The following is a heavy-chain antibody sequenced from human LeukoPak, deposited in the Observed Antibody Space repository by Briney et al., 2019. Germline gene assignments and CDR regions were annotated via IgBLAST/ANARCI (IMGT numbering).Heavy chain of an antibody. Sequence: PGRSLRLSCAASGFTFSRYGMHWVRQAPGKGLEWVAVISYDGTDKLYADSVQGRFTISRDNSKNTLYLQMNSLRAGDTAVYYCAKVGATSGLDFDYWGQGTLVTVSS. CDR1: GFTFSRYG. CDR3: AKVGATSGLDFDY. V-gene: IGHV3-30*18. D-gene: IGHD1-26*01. CDR2: ISYDGTDK. J-gene: IGHJ4*02.